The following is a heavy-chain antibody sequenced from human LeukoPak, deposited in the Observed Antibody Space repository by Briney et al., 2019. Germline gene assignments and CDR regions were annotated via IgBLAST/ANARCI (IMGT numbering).Heavy chain of an antibody. V-gene: IGHV1-69*06. Sequence: SVKVSCKASRGSYVISWVRQAPGQGLEWVGGIMPLFGTTNYAQNFEDRVTITADTSTNTVYMEVSSLRSEDTAIYYCARVFRRRHDFSDYGRPYDAFDVWGQGTLVTVSS. CDR1: RGSYV. CDR2: IMPLFGTT. D-gene: IGHD4-17*01. CDR3: ARVFRRRHDFSDYGRPYDAFDV. J-gene: IGHJ3*01.